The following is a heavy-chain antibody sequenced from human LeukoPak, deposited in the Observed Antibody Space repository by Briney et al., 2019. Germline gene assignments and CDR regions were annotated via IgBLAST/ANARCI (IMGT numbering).Heavy chain of an antibody. Sequence: KTGGSLRLSCAASGFTFSSYSMNWVRQAPGKGLEWVSSISSSSSYIYYADSVKGRFTISRDNAKNSLYLQMNSLRAEDTAVYYCASETVTMNSNWFDPWGQETLVTVSS. CDR2: ISSSSSYI. D-gene: IGHD4-17*01. CDR1: GFTFSSYS. CDR3: ASETVTMNSNWFDP. J-gene: IGHJ5*02. V-gene: IGHV3-21*01.